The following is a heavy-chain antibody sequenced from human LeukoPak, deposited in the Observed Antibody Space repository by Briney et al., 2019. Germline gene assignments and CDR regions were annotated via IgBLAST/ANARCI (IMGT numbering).Heavy chain of an antibody. V-gene: IGHV4-4*09. Sequence: RSETLSLTCTVSGCSISSYYWRWVRQPPGNGLEWIGYIYTIGSTNYNPSLKSRFTISVDTSKNQFSLKQRSVTGAETAVYYCARPRAAVGRGRACYYYYMDVWGKGTTVTVSS. J-gene: IGHJ6*03. CDR3: ARPRAAVGRGRACYYYYMDV. CDR1: GCSISSYY. CDR2: IYTIGST. D-gene: IGHD6-13*01.